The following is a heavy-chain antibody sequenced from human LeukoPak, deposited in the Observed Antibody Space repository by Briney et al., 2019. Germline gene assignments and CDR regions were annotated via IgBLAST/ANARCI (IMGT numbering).Heavy chain of an antibody. J-gene: IGHJ3*02. Sequence: PSETLSLTCAVYGGSFSGYYWSWIRQPPGKGLEWIGEINHSGSTNYNPSLKSRVTISVDTSKNQFSLKLSSVTAADTAVYYCARDFSESAFDIWGQGTMVTVSS. CDR1: GGSFSGYY. D-gene: IGHD2/OR15-2a*01. CDR3: ARDFSESAFDI. CDR2: INHSGST. V-gene: IGHV4-34*01.